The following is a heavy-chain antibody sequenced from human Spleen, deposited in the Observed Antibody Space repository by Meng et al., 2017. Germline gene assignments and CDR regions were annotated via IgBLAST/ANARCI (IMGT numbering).Heavy chain of an antibody. D-gene: IGHD2-21*02. CDR3: TMAGWCGADCYYDH. CDR2: IKSKTDGGTI. V-gene: IGHV3-15*01. CDR1: GLSFSNGW. J-gene: IGHJ4*02. Sequence: GESLKISCAASGLSFSNGWTHWVRQAPGKGLEWVGRIKSKTDGGTIDYAAPVKGRFTISRDDSQSTVYLQMNTLKAEDTAMYYCTMAGWCGADCYYDHWGQGTLVTVSS.